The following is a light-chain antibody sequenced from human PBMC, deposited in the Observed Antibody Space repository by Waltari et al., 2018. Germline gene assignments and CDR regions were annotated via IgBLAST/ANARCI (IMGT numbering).Light chain of an antibody. V-gene: IGLV2-8*01. Sequence: QSALTQPPSASGSPGQSVTISCTGTSSDVGGYNYVSWYQQYPGKAPKVMIYGVNKWPSGVPDRVSGAKSGNTASLTVSGLQAEDEADYYCSSYVGYKNNYVFGTGTKVTVL. CDR1: SSDVGGYNY. J-gene: IGLJ1*01. CDR3: SSYVGYKNNYV. CDR2: GVN.